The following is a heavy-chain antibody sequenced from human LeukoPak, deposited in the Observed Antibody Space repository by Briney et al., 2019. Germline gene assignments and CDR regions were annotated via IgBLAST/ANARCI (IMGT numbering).Heavy chain of an antibody. CDR1: GGSISSSSYY. CDR2: IYYSGST. Sequence: PSETLSLTCTVSGGSISSSSYYWGWIRQPPGKGLEWIGSIYYSGSTYYNPSLKSRVTISVDTSKNQFSLNLSSVTAADTAVYYCARQGYSHGYYFDYWGQGTLVTVSS. V-gene: IGHV4-39*01. D-gene: IGHD5-18*01. CDR3: ARQGYSHGYYFDY. J-gene: IGHJ4*02.